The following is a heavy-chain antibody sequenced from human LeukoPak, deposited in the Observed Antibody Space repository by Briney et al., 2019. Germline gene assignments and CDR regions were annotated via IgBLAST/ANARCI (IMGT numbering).Heavy chain of an antibody. CDR3: ARVTLVYISGWGKFDP. CDR1: GGSISSSSYY. CDR2: IYYSGST. Sequence: SETLSLTCTVSGGSISSSSYYWGWIRQPPGKGLEWIGSIYYSGSTYYNPSLKSRVTISLDTSKNQFSLKLSSVTAADTAVYYCARVTLVYISGWGKFDPWGQGTLVTVSS. D-gene: IGHD6-19*01. V-gene: IGHV4-39*07. J-gene: IGHJ5*02.